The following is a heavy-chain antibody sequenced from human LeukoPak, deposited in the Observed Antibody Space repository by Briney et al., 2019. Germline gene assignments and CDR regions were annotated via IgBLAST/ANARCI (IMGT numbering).Heavy chain of an antibody. CDR3: ATKEYSSSPGPIDY. CDR1: GYTLTELS. CDR2: SDPEDGET. J-gene: IGHJ4*02. V-gene: IGHV1-24*01. Sequence: ASVKVSCKVSGYTLTELSMHWVRQAPGKGLEWMGGSDPEDGETIYAQKFQGRVTMTEDTSTDTAYMELSSLRSEDTAVYYCATKEYSSSPGPIDYWGQGTLVTVSS. D-gene: IGHD6-6*01.